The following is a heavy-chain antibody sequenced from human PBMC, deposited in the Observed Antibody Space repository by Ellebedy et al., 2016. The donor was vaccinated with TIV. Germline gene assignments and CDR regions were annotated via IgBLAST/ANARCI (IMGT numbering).Heavy chain of an antibody. CDR2: ISYDGSNK. D-gene: IGHD3-22*01. CDR1: GFTFSSYG. V-gene: IGHV3-30*18. Sequence: GESLKISXAASGFTFSSYGMHWVRQAPGKGLEWVAVISYDGSNKYYADSVKGRFTISRDNSKNTLYLQMNSLRAEDTAVYYCAKDLHHSSGYYNGGYWGQGTLVTVSS. J-gene: IGHJ4*02. CDR3: AKDLHHSSGYYNGGY.